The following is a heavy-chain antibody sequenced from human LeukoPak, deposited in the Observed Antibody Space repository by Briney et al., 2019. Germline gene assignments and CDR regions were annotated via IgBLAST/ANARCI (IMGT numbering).Heavy chain of an antibody. CDR2: IIPIFGTA. Sequence: GSSVKVSCKASGGTFISYAISWVRQAPGQGLEWMGGIIPIFGTANYAQKFQGRVTITADESTSTAYMELSSLRSEDTAVYYCAGGAAAAIDYFDYWGQGTLVTVSS. V-gene: IGHV1-69*01. J-gene: IGHJ4*02. D-gene: IGHD2-2*01. CDR1: GGTFISYA. CDR3: AGGAAAAIDYFDY.